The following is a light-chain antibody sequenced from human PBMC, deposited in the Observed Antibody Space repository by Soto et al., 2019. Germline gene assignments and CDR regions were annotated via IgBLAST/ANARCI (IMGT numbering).Light chain of an antibody. CDR1: SSNIGAGFD. V-gene: IGLV1-40*01. CDR3: QSYGSSLVV. CDR2: GNN. Sequence: QPVLTQPPSVSGAPGQRVTISCTGSSSNIGAGFDVHWYQQLPGTAPKLLIYGNNNRPSGVPDRFSGSKSGTSASLAITGLQAADEADYYCQSYGSSLVVFGGGTKLTVL. J-gene: IGLJ2*01.